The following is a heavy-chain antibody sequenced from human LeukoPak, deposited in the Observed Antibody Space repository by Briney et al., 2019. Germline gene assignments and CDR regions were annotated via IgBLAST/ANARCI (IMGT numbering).Heavy chain of an antibody. CDR3: AREMATTYYYYYYMDV. V-gene: IGHV3-23*01. J-gene: IGHJ6*03. CDR1: GFIFSNYA. Sequence: LAGGSLRLSCAASGFIFSNYAMSWVRQAPGKGLKCVSIISGTSDSTYYADSVKGRFTISRDNSKNTLYLQMNSLRAEDTAVYYCAREMATTYYYYYYMDVWGKGTTVTVSS. CDR2: ISGTSDST. D-gene: IGHD5-24*01.